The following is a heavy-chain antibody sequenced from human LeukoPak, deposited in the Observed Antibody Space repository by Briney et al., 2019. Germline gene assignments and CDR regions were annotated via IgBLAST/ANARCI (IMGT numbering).Heavy chain of an antibody. CDR2: LYSNGNT. CDR3: ARDYYDGSAYYSYYEY. J-gene: IGHJ4*02. D-gene: IGHD3-22*01. Sequence: PGGSLRLSCAASGFTVSSKYMSWFRQAPGKGLEWVSTLYSNGNTYYADSVKGRFTISRDNSKNTLSLQMNSLRAEDTAVYYCARDYYDGSAYYSYYEYWGQGTLVTVSS. CDR1: GFTVSSKY. V-gene: IGHV3-53*01.